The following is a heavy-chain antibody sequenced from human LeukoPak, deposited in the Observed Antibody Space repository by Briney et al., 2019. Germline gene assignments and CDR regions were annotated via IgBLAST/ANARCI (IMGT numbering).Heavy chain of an antibody. J-gene: IGHJ4*02. V-gene: IGHV4-30-2*01. CDR3: ARVGAKLRYTAYFDY. CDR2: IYHSGST. D-gene: IGHD3-9*01. CDR1: GGSISSGGYS. Sequence: SETLSLTCAVSGGSISSGGYSWSWLRQPPGKGLEWIGYIYHSGSTYYNPSLKSRVTISVDRSKNQFSLKLSSVTAADTAVYYCARVGAKLRYTAYFDYWGQGTLVTVSS.